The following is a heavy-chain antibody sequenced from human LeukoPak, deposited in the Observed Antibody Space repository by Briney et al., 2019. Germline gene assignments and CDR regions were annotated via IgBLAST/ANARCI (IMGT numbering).Heavy chain of an antibody. D-gene: IGHD2/OR15-2a*01. CDR3: AISPTYYAYQDY. Sequence: AGGSLRLSCAASGFTFSSYAMSWVRQAPGKGLEWVSAISGSGGSTYYADSVKGRFTISRDNSKNTLYLQMNSLRAEDTAVYYCAISPTYYAYQDYWGQGTLVTVSS. CDR2: ISGSGGST. CDR1: GFTFSSYA. V-gene: IGHV3-23*01. J-gene: IGHJ4*02.